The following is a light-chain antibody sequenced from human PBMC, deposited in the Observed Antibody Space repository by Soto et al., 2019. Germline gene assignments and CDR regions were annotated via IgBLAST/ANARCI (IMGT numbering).Light chain of an antibody. CDR2: DVS. J-gene: IGLJ1*01. CDR1: SSDVGGYNY. V-gene: IGLV2-11*01. CDR3: CSYAGRYKGV. Sequence: QSVLTHPRAVSGSPGQSVTISCTGTSSDVGGYNYVSWYQQHPGKAPKLMIYDVSKRPSGVPDRFSGSKSGNTASLTISGLQAEDEADYYCCSYAGRYKGVFGTGTKVTVL.